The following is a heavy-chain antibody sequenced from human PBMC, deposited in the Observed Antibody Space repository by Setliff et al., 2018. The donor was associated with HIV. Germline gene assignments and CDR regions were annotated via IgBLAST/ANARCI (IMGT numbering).Heavy chain of an antibody. V-gene: IGHV4-34*01. CDR2: INHSGGT. D-gene: IGHD5-12*01. CDR3: ARMYSGYDWSPAGARTRYFDY. Sequence: PSETLSLTCAVYGGSFSGYYWSWIRQPPGKGLEWIGEINHSGGTNYNPSLKSRVTISIDTSKNQFSLKLSSVTAADTAVYYCARMYSGYDWSPAGARTRYFDYWGQGTLVTVSS. CDR1: GGSFSGYY. J-gene: IGHJ4*02.